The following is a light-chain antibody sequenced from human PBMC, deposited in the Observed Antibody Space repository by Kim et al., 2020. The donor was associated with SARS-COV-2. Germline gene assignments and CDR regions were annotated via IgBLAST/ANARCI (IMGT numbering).Light chain of an antibody. Sequence: QSALTQPRSVSGSPGQSVTISCTGTSSDVGVYNYVSWYQQHPGKAPKLMIYDVSKRPSGVPDRFSGSKSGNTASLTISGLQAEDEADYYCCSYAGGYTHILFGCGTQLTVL. J-gene: IGLJ3*02. CDR1: SSDVGVYNY. CDR3: CSYAGGYTHIL. V-gene: IGLV2-11*01. CDR2: DVS.